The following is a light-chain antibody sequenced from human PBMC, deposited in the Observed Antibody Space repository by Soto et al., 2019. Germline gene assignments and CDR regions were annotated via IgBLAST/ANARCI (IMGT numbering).Light chain of an antibody. CDR2: LGS. J-gene: IGKJ2*01. CDR1: QSLLHSNGYNY. CDR3: MEALHTPPT. V-gene: IGKV2-28*01. Sequence: DIVMTQSPLSLPVTPGEPASISCRSSQSLLHSNGYNYLDWYLQKPGQSPQLLIYLGSNRAAGVHERFSGSGSGTDFTLKISRVEAEDVGVYYCMEALHTPPTFGQGTNLEIK.